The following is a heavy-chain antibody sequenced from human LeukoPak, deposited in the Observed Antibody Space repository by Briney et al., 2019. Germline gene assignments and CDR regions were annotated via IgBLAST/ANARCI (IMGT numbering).Heavy chain of an antibody. CDR3: ARQTGDNAFDI. J-gene: IGHJ3*02. V-gene: IGHV5-51*01. D-gene: IGHD7-27*01. CDR1: GYRFTTYW. CDR2: IYPGDSDT. Sequence: GESLKISCKGSGYRFTTYWIGWVRQMPGKGLEWMGIIYPGDSDTRYSPSFQGQVTISADKSITTAYLQWNSLKASDTAMYYCARQTGDNAFDIWGRGTMVTVSS.